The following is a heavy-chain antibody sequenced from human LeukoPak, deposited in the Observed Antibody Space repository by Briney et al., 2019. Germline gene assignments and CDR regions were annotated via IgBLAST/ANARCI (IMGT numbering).Heavy chain of an antibody. J-gene: IGHJ4*02. CDR1: VHTLCIIG. V-gene: IGHV3-7*01. CDR3: TIRPRGCLALFDY. D-gene: IGHD3-10*01. CDR2: IKQDGSEK. Sequence: PGGSLRLSCTLSVHTLCIIGKLCARQAPGKGLEWVANIKQDGSEKYYVDSVKGRFTISRDHTKNSLYLQMNSLRAEDMAIYYCTIRPRGCLALFDYWGQGTLVTVSS.